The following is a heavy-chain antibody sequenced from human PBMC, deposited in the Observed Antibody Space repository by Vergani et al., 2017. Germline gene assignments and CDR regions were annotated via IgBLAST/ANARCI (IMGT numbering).Heavy chain of an antibody. J-gene: IGHJ5*02. CDR1: GVSMQSGSFY. CDR3: ARRETRTDWFDP. D-gene: IGHD3/OR15-3a*01. V-gene: IGHV4-61*02. CDR2: VYPSGTT. Sequence: QVQLHESGPGLVKPSETPSPIRSVSGVSMQSGSFYWAWIRQTAERGLEWMGRVYPSGTTNHNPSLNGRVTIFVDKSKNLLSLRLNSVTAADTAVYYCARRETRTDWFDPWGQGTPVTVSS.